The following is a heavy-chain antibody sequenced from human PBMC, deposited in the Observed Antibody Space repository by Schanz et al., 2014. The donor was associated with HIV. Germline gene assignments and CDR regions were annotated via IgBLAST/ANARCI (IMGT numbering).Heavy chain of an antibody. V-gene: IGHV3-30*03. D-gene: IGHD2-8*01. CDR3: ALVGVWYYYGMDV. Sequence: QVQLVESGGGVVQPGRSLRLSCAASEFTFSSYGMHWVRQAPGKGLEWAAVISYDGSYKYYADSVKGRFTISRDNSKNTLYLQMNSLRAEDTAVYYCALVGVWYYYGMDVWGHGTTVAVSS. CDR2: ISYDGSYK. J-gene: IGHJ6*02. CDR1: EFTFSSYG.